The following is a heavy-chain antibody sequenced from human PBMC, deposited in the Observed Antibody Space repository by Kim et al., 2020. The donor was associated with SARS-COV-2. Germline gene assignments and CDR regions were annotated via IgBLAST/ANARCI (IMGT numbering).Heavy chain of an antibody. J-gene: IGHJ4*02. Sequence: SVKVSCKASGGTFGTYPISWVRQAPGQGLEWMGGIIPFFDTTNYVPKFQGRVTMTADDSTRTTYMELSSLKSGDTAVYFCASRFFDSSGNYHDFWGQGT. CDR2: IIPFFDTT. CDR1: GGTFGTYP. D-gene: IGHD3-22*01. CDR3: ASRFFDSSGNYHDF. V-gene: IGHV1-69*13.